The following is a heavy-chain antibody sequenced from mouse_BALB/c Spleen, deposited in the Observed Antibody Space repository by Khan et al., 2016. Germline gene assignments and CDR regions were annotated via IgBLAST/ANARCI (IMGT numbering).Heavy chain of an antibody. CDR2: ISYSGST. V-gene: IGHV3-2*02. CDR1: GYSITSDYA. CDR3: ATTVVAPRFAY. Sequence: EVQLVESGPGLVKPSQSLSLTCTVTGYSITSDYAWNWIRQFPGNKLEWMGYISYSGSTSYNPSLKSRISINRDTSKNQFFLQLNSVTTEDTATYYCATTVVAPRFAYWGQGTLVTVSA. D-gene: IGHD1-1*01. J-gene: IGHJ3*01.